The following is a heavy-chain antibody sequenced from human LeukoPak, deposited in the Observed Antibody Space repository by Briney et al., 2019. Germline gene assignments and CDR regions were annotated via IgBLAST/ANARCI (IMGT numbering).Heavy chain of an antibody. D-gene: IGHD4-17*01. J-gene: IGHJ4*02. CDR1: GFTFSSYA. V-gene: IGHV3-30-3*01. Sequence: PGGSLRLSCAASGFTFSSYAMHWVRQAPGKGLEWVAVISYDGSNKYYADSVKGRFTISRDNAKNSLYLQMSSLRAEDTAVYYCARDKYGDYVIDYWGQGTLVTVSS. CDR3: ARDKYGDYVIDY. CDR2: ISYDGSNK.